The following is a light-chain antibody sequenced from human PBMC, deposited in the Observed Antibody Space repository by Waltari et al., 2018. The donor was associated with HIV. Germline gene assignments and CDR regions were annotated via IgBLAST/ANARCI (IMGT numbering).Light chain of an antibody. CDR3: LLSYSGARV. CDR1: TGAVTTVHY. V-gene: IGLV7-46*01. J-gene: IGLJ2*01. Sequence: QPVVTQEPSVSVSAGGTVTLTCGSSTGAVTTVHYVYWFQQPPGRAPRTLLYDTNKRHSWTPARFSGSLLGSFGGRAALTLSGAQPEDEADYYCLLSYSGARVFGGGTKLTV. CDR2: DTN.